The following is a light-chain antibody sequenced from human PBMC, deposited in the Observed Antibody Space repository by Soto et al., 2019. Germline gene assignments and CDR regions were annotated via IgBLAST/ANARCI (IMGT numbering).Light chain of an antibody. CDR2: EVS. V-gene: IGLV2-14*01. CDR1: GSDLGGYNY. J-gene: IGLJ1*01. Sequence: QSALTQPASVSGSPGQSITISCTGTGSDLGGYNYVSWYQQHPGKAPKLMIYEVSNRPSGVSNRFSGSKSGNTASLTISGLQAEDEADYYCSSYTSSSCYVFGTGTKLTVL. CDR3: SSYTSSSCYV.